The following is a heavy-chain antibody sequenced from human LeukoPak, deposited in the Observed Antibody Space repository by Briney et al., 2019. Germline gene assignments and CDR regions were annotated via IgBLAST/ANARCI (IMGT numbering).Heavy chain of an antibody. CDR3: ARDVVLRYFDRPYYMDV. D-gene: IGHD3-9*01. J-gene: IGHJ6*03. CDR2: ISYSGST. V-gene: IGHV4-59*11. Sequence: SETLSLTCTVSGVPISSHYWSWIRQSPGKGLEWIGYISYSGSTTYNPSLASRVTMSVDTSRNQFSLKVRSVTAADTAVYFCARDVVLRYFDRPYYMDVWGKGTTVTVSS. CDR1: GVPISSHY.